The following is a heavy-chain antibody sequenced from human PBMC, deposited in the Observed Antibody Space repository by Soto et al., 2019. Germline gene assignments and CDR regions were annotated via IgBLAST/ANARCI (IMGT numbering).Heavy chain of an antibody. CDR1: GFTLSDYY. D-gene: IGHD5-18*01. V-gene: IGHV3-11*01. CDR3: ARALTAERYFGMDV. Sequence: VGSLRLSCVVSGFTLSDYYMTWIRQAPGKGLEWIAFIRGSANAIKYADSVKGRFTISWDSAKKSLSLQMNSLRAEDTAIYYCARALTAERYFGMDVWGQGTTVTVSS. J-gene: IGHJ6*02. CDR2: IRGSANAI.